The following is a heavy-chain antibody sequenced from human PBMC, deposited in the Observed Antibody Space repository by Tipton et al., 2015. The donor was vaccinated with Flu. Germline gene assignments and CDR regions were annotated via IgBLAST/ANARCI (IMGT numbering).Heavy chain of an antibody. CDR1: GGSISSYY. J-gene: IGHJ6*02. V-gene: IGHV4-59*01. CDR2: IYYSGST. Sequence: TLSLTCTVPGGSISSYYWSWIRQPPGKGLEWIGYIYYSGSTNYNPSLKSRVTISVDTSKNQFSLKLSSVTAADTAVYYCASGAVAANYYYGMDVWGQGTTVTVSS. D-gene: IGHD6-19*01. CDR3: ASGAVAANYYYGMDV.